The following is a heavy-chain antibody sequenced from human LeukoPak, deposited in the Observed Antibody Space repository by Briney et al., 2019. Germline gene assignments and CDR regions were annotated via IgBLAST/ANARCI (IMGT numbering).Heavy chain of an antibody. CDR3: ARQRVMLTGTGGTWIDP. J-gene: IGHJ5*02. CDR2: LSGSGRAT. CDR1: GFTFSSYN. D-gene: IGHD1/OR15-1a*01. Sequence: GGSLRLSCVASGFTFSSYNMIWVRQAPGKGLEWVSGLSGSGRATHYAHSVKGRFTISRENSKNAMFLQMNSLRVDDTAVYYCARQRVMLTGTGGTWIDPWGQGTLVTVSS. V-gene: IGHV3-23*01.